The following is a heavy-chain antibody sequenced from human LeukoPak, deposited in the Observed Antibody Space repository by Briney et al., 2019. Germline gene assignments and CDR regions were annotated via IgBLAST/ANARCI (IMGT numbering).Heavy chain of an antibody. CDR3: ARDMGRAWYGPPDY. J-gene: IGHJ4*02. D-gene: IGHD2-15*01. V-gene: IGHV3-33*01. Sequence: TGGSLRLSCAASGFIFSNYGMHCVRQAPGKRLEWVAVIWNDGSETFHADSVKGRFRIARDNSKNTLYLKMNSLRAEDTAVYFCARDMGRAWYGPPDYWGQGTLVTVSS. CDR1: GFIFSNYG. CDR2: IWNDGSET.